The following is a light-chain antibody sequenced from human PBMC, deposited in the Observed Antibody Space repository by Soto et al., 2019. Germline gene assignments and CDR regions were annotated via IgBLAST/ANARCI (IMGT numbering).Light chain of an antibody. J-gene: IGKJ3*01. CDR1: QSVSNF. CDR2: DAS. Sequence: EIVLTQSPATLSLSPGERATLSCTASQSVSNFLAWYQQIPGQAPSLLIYDASNRATGIPARFSGSGSGTDCTLTISSLEPEDFALYYCQQRSSWPITFGPGTKVDIK. CDR3: QQRSSWPIT. V-gene: IGKV3-11*01.